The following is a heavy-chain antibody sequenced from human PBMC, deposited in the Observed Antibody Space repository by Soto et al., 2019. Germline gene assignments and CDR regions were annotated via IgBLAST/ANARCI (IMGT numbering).Heavy chain of an antibody. CDR2: VYATGTT. V-gene: IGHV4-4*07. CDR1: GGSINKFY. CDR3: VRDGSKTLRAWFDP. J-gene: IGHJ5*02. D-gene: IGHD3-16*01. Sequence: QVHLQESGPGLVKPSETLSLSCSVSGGSINKFYWSWIRKTAGKGLEWMGRVYATGTTDYNPSLRSRVAMSVDISRKTFSLRLTSVTAADTGMYYCVRDGSKTLRAWFDPWGQGKLVTVSS.